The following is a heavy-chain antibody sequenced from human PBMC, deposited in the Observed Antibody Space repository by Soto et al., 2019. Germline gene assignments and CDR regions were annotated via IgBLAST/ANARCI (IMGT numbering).Heavy chain of an antibody. J-gene: IGHJ6*02. CDR3: ATQTGLYYYGMDV. V-gene: IGHV4-59*01. Sequence: QVQLQESGPGLVKPSETLSLTCTVSGGSINAFFWSWVRQPPGKGLESIGYIFYSGSTNYNPSLKSRLTISLDTSKTQFSLNLTSVTAADTAVYYCATQTGLYYYGMDVWGQGTTVAVSS. CDR1: GGSINAFF. CDR2: IFYSGST.